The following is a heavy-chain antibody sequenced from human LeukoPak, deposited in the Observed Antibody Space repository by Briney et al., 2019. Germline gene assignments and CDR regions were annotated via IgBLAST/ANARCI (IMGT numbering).Heavy chain of an antibody. CDR1: GFTRRYHS. CDR2: IKPVGGET. V-gene: IGHV3-7*01. CDR3: ARTHYDDGSAYRSLDY. J-gene: IGHJ4*02. D-gene: IGHD3-22*01. Sequence: SLRLSCAASGFTRRYHSMTWVRQAPGKGLEWVANIKPVGGETYPMDSVESRFTISRDNAKNSLYMQMTSLRAEDTALYYCARTHYDDGSAYRSLDYWGQGTLVTVSS.